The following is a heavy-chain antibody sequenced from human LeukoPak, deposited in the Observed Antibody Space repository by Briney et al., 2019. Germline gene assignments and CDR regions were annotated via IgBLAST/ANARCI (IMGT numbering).Heavy chain of an antibody. CDR1: GFTFDDYG. CDR3: ARGGFGELFDY. V-gene: IGHV3-20*01. J-gene: IGHJ4*02. D-gene: IGHD3-10*01. Sequence: GGSLRLSCAASGFTFDDYGMSWVRQAPGKGLEWVSGINWNGGSTGYADSVKGRFTISRDNAKNSLYLQMNSLRAEDTALYHCARGGFGELFDYWGQGTLVTVSS. CDR2: INWNGGST.